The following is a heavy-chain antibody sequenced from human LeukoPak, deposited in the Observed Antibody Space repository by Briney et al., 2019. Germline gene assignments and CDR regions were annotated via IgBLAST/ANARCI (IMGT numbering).Heavy chain of an antibody. CDR2: ISAYNGNT. CDR3: ARVQAGGVAVAVTWAFDI. Sequence: GASVKVSCKASGYTFTSYGISWVRQAPGQGLEWMGWISAYNGNTNYAQKLQGRVTMTTDTSTSTAYMELRSLRSDDTAVYYCARVQAGGVAVAVTWAFDIWGQGTMVTVSS. V-gene: IGHV1-18*01. D-gene: IGHD6-19*01. J-gene: IGHJ3*02. CDR1: GYTFTSYG.